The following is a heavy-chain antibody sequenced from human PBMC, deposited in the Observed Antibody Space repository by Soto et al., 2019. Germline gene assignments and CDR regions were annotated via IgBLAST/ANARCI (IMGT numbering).Heavy chain of an antibody. V-gene: IGHV3-30*18. Sequence: QVQLVESGGGVVRPGRSLRLSCAASGFTFSTYGMHWVRQAPGKGLEWVAAISYDGSNKYYADSVKGRFTISRDNSKNTQSLQMNSLRAEDTAVYYCAKELYYDTSPTGDWGQGTLVTVSS. D-gene: IGHD3-22*01. CDR3: AKELYYDTSPTGD. J-gene: IGHJ4*02. CDR2: ISYDGSNK. CDR1: GFTFSTYG.